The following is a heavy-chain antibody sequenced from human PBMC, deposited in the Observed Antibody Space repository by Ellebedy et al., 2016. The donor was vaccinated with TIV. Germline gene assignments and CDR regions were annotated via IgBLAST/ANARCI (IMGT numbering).Heavy chain of an antibody. Sequence: GGSLRLXCAASGFTFSSYSMNWVRQAPEKGLEWVSSITTGSSNIYYADSVKGRFTISRDNAKNSLYLQMNSLRAEDTAVYYCARPEAGYDFAFDYWGQGTLVTVSS. J-gene: IGHJ4*02. CDR2: ITTGSSNI. CDR1: GFTFSSYS. CDR3: ARPEAGYDFAFDY. D-gene: IGHD5-12*01. V-gene: IGHV3-21*01.